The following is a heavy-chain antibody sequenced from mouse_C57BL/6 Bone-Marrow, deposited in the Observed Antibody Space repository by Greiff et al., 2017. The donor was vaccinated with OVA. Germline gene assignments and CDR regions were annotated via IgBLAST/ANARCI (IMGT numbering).Heavy chain of an antibody. V-gene: IGHV1-85*01. CDR2: IYPRDGST. J-gene: IGHJ4*01. Sequence: QVQLQQSGPELVKPGASVKLSCKASGYTFTSYDINWVKQRPGQGLEWIGWIYPRDGSTKYNEKFKGKATLTVDTSSSTAYMQLSSLTSEDSAVYYCARSDDFHYYAMDYWGQGTSVTVSS. D-gene: IGHD2-4*01. CDR1: GYTFTSYD. CDR3: ARSDDFHYYAMDY.